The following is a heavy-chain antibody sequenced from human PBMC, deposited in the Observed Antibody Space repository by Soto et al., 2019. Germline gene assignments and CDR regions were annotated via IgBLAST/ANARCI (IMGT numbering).Heavy chain of an antibody. CDR1: GFTLGTYW. CDR3: AGGTGWFIVD. J-gene: IGHJ4*02. Sequence: EVHLVESGGGLVQPGGSLRLSCAASGFTLGTYWMNWVRQTPGKGLEWVANIKEDGSVKHYVDSVKDRFTISRDNAKNSLHLQMNSLRLDDTAVYYCAGGTGWFIVDWGQGTLVTVSS. V-gene: IGHV3-7*02. D-gene: IGHD6-19*01. CDR2: IKEDGSVK.